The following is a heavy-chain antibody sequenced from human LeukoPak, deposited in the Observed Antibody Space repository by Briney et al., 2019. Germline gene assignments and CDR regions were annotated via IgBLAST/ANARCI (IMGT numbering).Heavy chain of an antibody. CDR1: GGSISSSSYY. D-gene: IGHD2-21*02. J-gene: IGHJ6*03. CDR3: TRGLRRRVTAIGYGPREYYCYMDV. Sequence: PSETLSLTCTVSGGSISSSSYYWGWIRQPPGKGLEWIGSIYYSGSTYYNPSLKSRVTISVDTSKNQFSLKLSSVTAADTAVYYYTRGLRRRVTAIGYGPREYYCYMDVWGKGTTVTISS. V-gene: IGHV4-39*07. CDR2: IYYSGST.